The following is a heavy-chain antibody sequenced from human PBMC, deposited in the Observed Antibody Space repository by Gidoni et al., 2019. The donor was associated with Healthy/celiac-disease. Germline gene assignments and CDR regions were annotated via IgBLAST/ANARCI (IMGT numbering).Heavy chain of an antibody. D-gene: IGHD6-13*01. CDR2: ISGSGGST. CDR3: ARTAAGHLYYCYGMDV. Sequence: EVQLLESGGGLVQPGGSLRLSCAASGFTFSSYAMSWVRQAPGKGLEWVSAISGSGGSTYYADSVKGRFTISRDNSKNTLYLQMNSLRAEDTAVYYCARTAAGHLYYCYGMDVWGQGTTVTVSS. CDR1: GFTFSSYA. V-gene: IGHV3-23*01. J-gene: IGHJ6*02.